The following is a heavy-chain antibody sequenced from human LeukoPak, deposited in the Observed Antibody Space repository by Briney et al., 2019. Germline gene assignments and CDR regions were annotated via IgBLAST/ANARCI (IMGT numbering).Heavy chain of an antibody. V-gene: IGHV3-30*04. Sequence: GRSLRLSCAASGFTFSSYAMHWVRQAPGKGLEWVVVISYDGSNKYYADSVKGRFTISRDNSKNSLYLQMNSLRAEDTAVYYCARVPPGPRYYFDYWGQGTLVTVSS. CDR1: GFTFSSYA. CDR3: ARVPPGPRYYFDY. CDR2: ISYDGSNK. J-gene: IGHJ4*02.